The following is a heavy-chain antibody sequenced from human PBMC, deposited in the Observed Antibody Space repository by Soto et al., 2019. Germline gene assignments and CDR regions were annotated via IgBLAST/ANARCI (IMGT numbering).Heavy chain of an antibody. CDR3: ARGPRISGYVPLDY. CDR2: IIPILGIA. V-gene: IGHV1-69*02. D-gene: IGHD5-12*01. J-gene: IGHJ4*02. CDR1: GGTFSSYT. Sequence: ASVKVSCKASGGTFSSYTISWVRQAPGQGLEWMGRIIPILGIANYAQKFQGRVTITADKSTSTAYMELSSLRSEDTAVYYCARGPRISGYVPLDYWGQGTLVTVSS.